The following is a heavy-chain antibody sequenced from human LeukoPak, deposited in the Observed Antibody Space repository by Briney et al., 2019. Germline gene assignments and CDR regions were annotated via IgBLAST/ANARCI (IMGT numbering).Heavy chain of an antibody. V-gene: IGHV4-59*12. CDR3: SREQYTSGGSGWFGMDV. D-gene: IGHD6-19*01. CDR1: GGSLSTYY. CDR2: IHQSGST. J-gene: IGHJ6*02. Sequence: SETLSLTCSVSGGSLSTYYGTWTRQPPGKGLEWIGFIHQSGSTEYNPSLKSRVTMSLDTSRNQFSLKMSTVTAADTAVYYCSREQYTSGGSGWFGMDVWGQGTTVTVSS.